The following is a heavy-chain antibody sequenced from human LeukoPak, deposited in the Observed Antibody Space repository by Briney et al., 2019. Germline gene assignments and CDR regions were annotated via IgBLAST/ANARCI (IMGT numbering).Heavy chain of an antibody. CDR2: IISSGSAI. V-gene: IGHV3-48*03. J-gene: IGHJ4*02. CDR3: TTVLSSNRYNLCDY. Sequence: GGSLRLSCTVSGFSIGSFEMNWVRQAPGKGLEWVAQIISSGSAIYYADSVKGRFTISRDDAKNSLYLQVNSLRAEDTAVYYCTTVLSSNRYNLCDYWGQGTLVTVSS. CDR1: GFSIGSFE. D-gene: IGHD6-13*01.